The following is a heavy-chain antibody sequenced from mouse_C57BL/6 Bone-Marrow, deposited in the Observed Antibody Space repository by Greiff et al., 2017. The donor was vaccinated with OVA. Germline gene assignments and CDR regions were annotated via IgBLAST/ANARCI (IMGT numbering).Heavy chain of an antibody. Sequence: VQLQQSGAELAKPGASVTLSCKASGYTFTSYWMHWVKQRPGQGLEWIGYINPSSGYTKYNQKFKDKATLTADKSSSTADMQLSSLTYEDSAVYYCARWAWDEGAMDYWGQGTSVTVSS. CDR3: ARWAWDEGAMDY. J-gene: IGHJ4*01. V-gene: IGHV1-7*01. CDR2: INPSSGYT. D-gene: IGHD4-1*01. CDR1: GYTFTSYW.